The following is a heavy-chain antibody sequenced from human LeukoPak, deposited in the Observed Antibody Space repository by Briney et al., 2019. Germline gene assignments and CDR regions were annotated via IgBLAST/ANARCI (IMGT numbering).Heavy chain of an antibody. D-gene: IGHD3/OR15-3a*01. CDR3: AKGEFWTGIGEFFLY. Sequence: GGSLRLSCAAFGFSFSSYGMFWVRQAPGKGLEWVGVVSYDGSKQYYADSVKGRFTISRDNSKNTLYLQTDSLRAEDTAVYYCAKGEFWTGIGEFFLYWGQGTLVTVSS. CDR1: GFSFSSYG. V-gene: IGHV3-33*06. CDR2: VSYDGSKQ. J-gene: IGHJ1*01.